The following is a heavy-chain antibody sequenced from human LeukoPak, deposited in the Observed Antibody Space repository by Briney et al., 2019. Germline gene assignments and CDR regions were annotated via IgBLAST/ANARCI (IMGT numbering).Heavy chain of an antibody. CDR2: IYHSGST. J-gene: IGHJ6*03. V-gene: IGHV4-38-2*02. CDR3: ARSTKGGYSYARYYYYYMDV. Sequence: SETLSLTCTVSGYSISSAYYWGWIRQPPGKGLEWIGSIYHSGSTYYNPSLKSRVTISLDTSKNQFSLNLRSVTAADTAVYYCARSTKGGYSYARYYYYYMDVWGKETTVTVSS. D-gene: IGHD5-18*01. CDR1: GYSISSAYY.